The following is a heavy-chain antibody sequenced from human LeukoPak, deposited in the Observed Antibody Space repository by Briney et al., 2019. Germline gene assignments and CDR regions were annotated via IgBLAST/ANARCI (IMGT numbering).Heavy chain of an antibody. V-gene: IGHV1-69*04. J-gene: IGHJ4*02. Sequence: SVKVSCKASGGTFSSYAISWVRQAPGQGLEWMGRIIPILGIANYAQKFQGRVTITADKSTSTAYMELSSLRSEDTAVYYCARDNDYGDYVSPFDYRGQGTLVTVSS. D-gene: IGHD4-17*01. CDR3: ARDNDYGDYVSPFDY. CDR2: IIPILGIA. CDR1: GGTFSSYA.